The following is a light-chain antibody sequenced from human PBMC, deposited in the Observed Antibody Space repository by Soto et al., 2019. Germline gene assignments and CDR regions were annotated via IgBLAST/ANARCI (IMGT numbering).Light chain of an antibody. CDR1: SSDVGRYNY. Sequence: QSALAQPASVSGSPGQSITISCTGTSSDVGRYNYVSWHQHHAGTAPKLMIYDVSNRPSGVSNRFSGSKSGNTASLTISGLQAEDEADYYCSSYTSSSTVLFGGGTKLTVL. CDR3: SSYTSSSTVL. CDR2: DVS. V-gene: IGLV2-14*03. J-gene: IGLJ2*01.